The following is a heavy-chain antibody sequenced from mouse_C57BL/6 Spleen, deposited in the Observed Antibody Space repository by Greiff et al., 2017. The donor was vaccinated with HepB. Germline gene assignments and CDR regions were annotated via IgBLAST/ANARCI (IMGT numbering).Heavy chain of an antibody. CDR2: ISNGGGST. J-gene: IGHJ4*01. V-gene: IGHV5-12*01. Sequence: EVQGVESGGGLVQPGGSLKLSCAASGFTFSDYYMYWVRQTPEKRLEWVAYISNGGGSTYYPDTVKGRFTISRDNAKNTLYLQMSRLKSEDTAMYYCARLRWGNYPYAMDYWGQGTSVTVSS. D-gene: IGHD2-1*01. CDR1: GFTFSDYY. CDR3: ARLRWGNYPYAMDY.